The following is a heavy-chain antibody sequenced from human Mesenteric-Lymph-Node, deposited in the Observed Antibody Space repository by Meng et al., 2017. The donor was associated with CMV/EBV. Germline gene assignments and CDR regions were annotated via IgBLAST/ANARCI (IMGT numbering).Heavy chain of an antibody. Sequence: ASVKVSCKASGYTFTSYYMHWVRQAPGQGLEWMGIINPSGGSTSYAQKFQGRVTMTTDTSTSTAYMELRSLRSDDTAVYYCASITTLYYGMDVWGQGTTVTVSS. V-gene: IGHV1-46*01. D-gene: IGHD3-3*01. CDR3: ASITTLYYGMDV. J-gene: IGHJ6*02. CDR1: GYTFTSYY. CDR2: INPSGGST.